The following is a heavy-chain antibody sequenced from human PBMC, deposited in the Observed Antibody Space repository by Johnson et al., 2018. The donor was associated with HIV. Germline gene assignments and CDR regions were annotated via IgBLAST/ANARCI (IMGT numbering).Heavy chain of an antibody. CDR1: GFIFRNYW. D-gene: IGHD1-26*01. CDR2: IYSDGSDT. Sequence: VQLVESGGGLVQPGGSLRLSCAASGFIFRNYWMHWVRLAPGKGLVWVARIYSDGSDTAYADSVKGRFTISRDNAKRTLYLQMNSLGAEDTAVYYCAKEYLRYSGTYAGAFDIWGQGTMVTVSS. J-gene: IGHJ3*02. CDR3: AKEYLRYSGTYAGAFDI. V-gene: IGHV3-74*03.